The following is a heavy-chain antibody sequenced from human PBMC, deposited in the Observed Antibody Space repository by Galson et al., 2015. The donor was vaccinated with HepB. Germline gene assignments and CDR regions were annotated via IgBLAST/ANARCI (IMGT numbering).Heavy chain of an antibody. V-gene: IGHV5-51*01. Sequence: QSGAEVKKPGESLKISCKGSGYSFTSYWIGWVRQMPGKGLEWMGIIYPGDSDTRYSPSFQGQVTISADKSISTAYPQWSSLKASDTAMYYCARLSYYDILTGTSSGFDYWGQGTLVTVSS. D-gene: IGHD3-9*01. CDR3: ARLSYYDILTGTSSGFDY. J-gene: IGHJ4*02. CDR1: GYSFTSYW. CDR2: IYPGDSDT.